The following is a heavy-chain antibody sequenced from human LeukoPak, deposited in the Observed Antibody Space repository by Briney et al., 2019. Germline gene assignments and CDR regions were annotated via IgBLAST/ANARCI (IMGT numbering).Heavy chain of an antibody. Sequence: LSGGSLRLSCAASEFTFSRYAMHWVRQGPGKGLEWVSAISVSGNTYHADSVKGRFTISRDSSKNTLYLQMSSLRAGDAAVYYCAKAPVTTCSGAYCYPFDYWSQGTLVTVSS. CDR3: AKAPVTTCSGAYCYPFDY. CDR2: ISVSGNT. J-gene: IGHJ4*02. CDR1: EFTFSRYA. V-gene: IGHV3-23*01. D-gene: IGHD2-15*01.